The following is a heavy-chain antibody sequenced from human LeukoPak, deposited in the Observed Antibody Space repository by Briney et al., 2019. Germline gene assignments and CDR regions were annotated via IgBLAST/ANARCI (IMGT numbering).Heavy chain of an antibody. D-gene: IGHD6-6*01. CDR2: INHSGST. Sequence: PSETLSLTCAVYGGSFSGYYWSWIRQPPGKGLEWMGEINHSGSTNYNPSLKSRVTISVDTSKNQFSLKLSSVTAADTAVYYCASSDTYSSSSGGPFDFWGQGTLVTVSS. V-gene: IGHV4-34*01. CDR3: ASSDTYSSSSGGPFDF. CDR1: GGSFSGYY. J-gene: IGHJ4*02.